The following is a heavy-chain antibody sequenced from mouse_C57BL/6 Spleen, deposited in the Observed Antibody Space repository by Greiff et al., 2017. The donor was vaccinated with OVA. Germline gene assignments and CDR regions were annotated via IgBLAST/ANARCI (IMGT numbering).Heavy chain of an antibody. V-gene: IGHV1-55*01. J-gene: IGHJ4*01. D-gene: IGHD2-5*01. CDR3: ARSPYYSKRLYYAMDY. Sequence: QVQLQQPGAELVKPGASVKMSCKASGYTFTSYWITWVKQRPGQGLKWIGDIYPGSGSTNYNEKFKSKATLTVDTSSSTAYMQLSSLTSEDSAVYYCARSPYYSKRLYYAMDYWGQGTSVTVSS. CDR2: IYPGSGST. CDR1: GYTFTSYW.